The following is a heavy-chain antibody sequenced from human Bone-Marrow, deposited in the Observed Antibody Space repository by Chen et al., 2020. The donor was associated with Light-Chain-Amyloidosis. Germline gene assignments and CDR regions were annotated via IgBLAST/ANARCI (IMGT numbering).Heavy chain of an antibody. CDR2: IYPDDADA. D-gene: IGHD5-12*01. Sequence: EVQLEQSGPEVKKPGESLKISCKGSGYTFPNYWIGWVRQMPGKGLEWMGVIYPDDADARYRPSIEGQVTISADKSITPDYLQWRSVKASDNAMYYCARRRDGYNFDYWGQGTLVTVSS. J-gene: IGHJ4*02. V-gene: IGHV5-51*01. CDR1: GYTFPNYW. CDR3: ARRRDGYNFDY.